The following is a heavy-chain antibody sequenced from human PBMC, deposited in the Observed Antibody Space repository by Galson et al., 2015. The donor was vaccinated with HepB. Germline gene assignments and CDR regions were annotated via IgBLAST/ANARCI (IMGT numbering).Heavy chain of an antibody. J-gene: IGHJ6*02. V-gene: IGHV5-51*03. CDR3: ARRIVTGRLDV. Sequence: QSGAEVKKPGESLKISCKGSGYRFTSYWVAWVRQMPGKGLEWMGYIYPGDSDTRYSPSFQGQVTISVDKSMSTAYLQWSTLKASDTAIYYCARRIVTGRLDVWGQGTTVTVSS. D-gene: IGHD2/OR15-2a*01. CDR1: GYRFTSYW. CDR2: IYPGDSDT.